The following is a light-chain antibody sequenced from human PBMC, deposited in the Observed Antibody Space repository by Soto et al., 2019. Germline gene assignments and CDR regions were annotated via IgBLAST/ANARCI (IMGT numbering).Light chain of an antibody. CDR2: GAS. Sequence: EIVMTQSPATLSLSPGERAALSCRASQSINSELAWYQQKPGHPPRLLIYGASTRATGVPDRFSGSESGSEFTLTISGLQSEDFAVYYCQQGHNWPLTFGQGTRLEI. CDR1: QSINSE. J-gene: IGKJ2*01. V-gene: IGKV3-15*01. CDR3: QQGHNWPLT.